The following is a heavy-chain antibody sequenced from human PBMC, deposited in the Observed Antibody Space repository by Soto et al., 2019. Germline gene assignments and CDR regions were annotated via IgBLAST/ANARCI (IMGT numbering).Heavy chain of an antibody. CDR2: IYHSGST. J-gene: IGHJ4*02. V-gene: IGHV4-30-2*01. CDR1: GGSISSGGYS. Sequence: LSLTCAVSGGSISSGGYSWSWIRQPPGKGLEWIGYIYHSGSTYYNPSLKSRVTISVDRSKNQFSLKLSSVTAADTAVYYCARSGYSYGPNPLLYWGQGTLVTVSS. CDR3: ARSGYSYGPNPLLY. D-gene: IGHD5-18*01.